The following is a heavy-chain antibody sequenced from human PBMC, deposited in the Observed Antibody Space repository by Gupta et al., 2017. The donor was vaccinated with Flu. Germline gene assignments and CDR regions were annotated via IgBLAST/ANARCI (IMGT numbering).Heavy chain of an antibody. V-gene: IGHV3-33*01. Sequence: QVQLVESGGGVVQPGRSLRLSCAASGFTFSSYGMHWVRQAPGKGLEWVAVIWYDGSNKYYADSVKGRFTISRDNSKNTLYLQMNSLRAEDTAVYYCARVNVVRGVISVYYYYGMDVWGQGTTVTVSS. CDR1: GFTFSSYG. J-gene: IGHJ6*02. CDR2: IWYDGSNK. CDR3: ARVNVVRGVISVYYYYGMDV. D-gene: IGHD3-10*01.